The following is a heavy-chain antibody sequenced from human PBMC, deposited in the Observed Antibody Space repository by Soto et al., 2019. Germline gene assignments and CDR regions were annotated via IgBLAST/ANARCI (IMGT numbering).Heavy chain of an antibody. CDR1: GGSISSYY. D-gene: IGHD6-19*01. J-gene: IGHJ4*02. CDR2: FYYSGST. V-gene: IGHV4-59*01. CDR3: ARGGWKLFDY. Sequence: ASETPSLTCTVSGGSISSYYWSWIPQPPGKGLEWIGCFYYSGSTNYNPSLKSRVTISVDTSKKQFSLKLSSVTAADTAVYYCARGGWKLFDYWGQGTLVTVSS.